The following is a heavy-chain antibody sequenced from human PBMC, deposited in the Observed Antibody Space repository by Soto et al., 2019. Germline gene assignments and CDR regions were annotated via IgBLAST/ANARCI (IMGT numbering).Heavy chain of an antibody. CDR3: AKHHQDNYDAFDI. J-gene: IGHJ3*02. D-gene: IGHD1-20*01. CDR1: GFTFSSYG. V-gene: IGHV3-30*18. Sequence: QVQLVESGGGVVQPGRSLRLSCAASGFTFSSYGMHWVRQAPGKGLEWVAVISYDGSNKYYADSVKGRFTISRDNSKNTLYLQMNSLRAEDTAVYYCAKHHQDNYDAFDIWGQGTMVTVYS. CDR2: ISYDGSNK.